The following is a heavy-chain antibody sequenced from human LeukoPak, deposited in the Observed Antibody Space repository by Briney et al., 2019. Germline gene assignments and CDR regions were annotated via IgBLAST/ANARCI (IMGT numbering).Heavy chain of an antibody. CDR2: INHSGST. J-gene: IGHJ5*02. D-gene: IGHD1-26*01. V-gene: IGHV4-34*01. CDR3: ARGVGATPNNTLILIQNWFDP. CDR1: GGSFSGHY. Sequence: RTSETLSLTCGAYGGSFSGHYWSWIRQPPGKGLEWIGEINHSGSTNYNPSLESRVTISVDTSKNQFSLKLSSVTAADTAVYYCARGVGATPNNTLILIQNWFDPWGQGTLVTVSS.